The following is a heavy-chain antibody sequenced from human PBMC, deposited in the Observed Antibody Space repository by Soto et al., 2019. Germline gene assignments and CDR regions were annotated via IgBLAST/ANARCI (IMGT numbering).Heavy chain of an antibody. J-gene: IGHJ6*02. V-gene: IGHV1-18*01. Sequence: ASVKVSCKASGGTFNSHAISWVRQAPGQGLEWMGWISAFTGNTKYAQKVQGRVTMTTDTSTSTAYMELRSLRSDDTAVYYCAREGTTIRNYDYYYYGMDVWGQGTTVTVSS. D-gene: IGHD3-10*01. CDR2: ISAFTGNT. CDR3: AREGTTIRNYDYYYYGMDV. CDR1: GGTFNSHA.